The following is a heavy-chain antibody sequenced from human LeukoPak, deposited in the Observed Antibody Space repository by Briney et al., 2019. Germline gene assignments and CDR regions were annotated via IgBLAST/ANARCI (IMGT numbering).Heavy chain of an antibody. CDR2: TRGGGGT. Sequence: GGSLRLSCAVSGFTVSNNYMSWVRQRPGKGLEWVSGTRGGGGTYYADSVEGRFTISRDNSKNTLYLQMNSLRAEDTAVYYCAKDRYGKGAGYFDYWGQGTLVTVSS. J-gene: IGHJ4*02. CDR3: AKDRYGKGAGYFDY. D-gene: IGHD3-16*02. V-gene: IGHV3-66*02. CDR1: GFTVSNNY.